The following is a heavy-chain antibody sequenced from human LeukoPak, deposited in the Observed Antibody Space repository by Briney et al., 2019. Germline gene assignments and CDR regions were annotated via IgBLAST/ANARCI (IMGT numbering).Heavy chain of an antibody. J-gene: IGHJ6*03. CDR2: ISSSGSTI. CDR3: AELGITMIGGV. D-gene: IGHD3-10*02. Sequence: GGSLRLSCAASGFTFSSYEMNWVRQAPGKGLEWVSYISSSGSTIYYADSVKGRFTISRDNAKNSLYPQMNSLRAEDTAVYYCAELGITMIGGVWGKGTTVTIS. CDR1: GFTFSSYE. V-gene: IGHV3-48*03.